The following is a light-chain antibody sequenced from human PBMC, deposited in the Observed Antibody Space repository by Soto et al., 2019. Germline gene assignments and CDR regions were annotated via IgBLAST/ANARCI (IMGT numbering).Light chain of an antibody. V-gene: IGKV3-15*01. Sequence: EIVLTQSPATLSVSPGDRATLSCRASQTINSALAWYQQKPGQAPRLLIYGASTRATAIADRFSASGSVTDFTLAISGLQSEDSAVYYCQPYHYWWTFGQGTKVEIK. CDR2: GAS. CDR3: QPYHYWWT. CDR1: QTINSA. J-gene: IGKJ1*01.